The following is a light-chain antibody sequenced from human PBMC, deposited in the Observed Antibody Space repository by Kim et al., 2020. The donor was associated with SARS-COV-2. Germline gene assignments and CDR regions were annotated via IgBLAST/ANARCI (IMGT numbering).Light chain of an antibody. Sequence: PGERADLPCRASQSVSSNLAWYQQKPGQAPRLLIYGASTRATGIPARFSGSGSGTEFTLTISSLQSEDFAVYYCQQYNNWPPLTFGGGTKVDIK. CDR1: QSVSSN. V-gene: IGKV3-15*01. J-gene: IGKJ4*01. CDR3: QQYNNWPPLT. CDR2: GAS.